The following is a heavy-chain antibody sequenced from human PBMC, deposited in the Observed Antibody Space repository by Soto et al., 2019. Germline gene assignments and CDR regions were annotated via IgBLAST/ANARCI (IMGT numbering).Heavy chain of an antibody. D-gene: IGHD6-13*01. CDR2: IYSGGST. J-gene: IGHJ4*02. CDR3: ARVSVALSSWKYYFDY. V-gene: IGHV3-66*01. Sequence: GGSLRLSCAASGFTVSSNYMSWVRQAPGKGLEWVSVIYSGGSTYYADSVKGRFTISRDNSKNTLYLQMNSLRAEDTAVYYCARVSVALSSWKYYFDYWGQGTLVTVSS. CDR1: GFTVSSNY.